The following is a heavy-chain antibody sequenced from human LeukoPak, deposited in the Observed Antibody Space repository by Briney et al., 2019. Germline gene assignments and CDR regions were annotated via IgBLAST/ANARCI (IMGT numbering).Heavy chain of an antibody. CDR1: GFTFSSYE. Sequence: GGSLRLSCAASGFTFSSYEMNWVRQAPGKGLEWVSYISSSGSTIYYADSVKGRFTISRDNAKNSLYLQMNSLRAEDTAVYYCARADYYGSGSYYIGNWFDPWGQGTLVTVSS. D-gene: IGHD3-10*01. V-gene: IGHV3-48*03. CDR3: ARADYYGSGSYYIGNWFDP. CDR2: ISSSGSTI. J-gene: IGHJ5*02.